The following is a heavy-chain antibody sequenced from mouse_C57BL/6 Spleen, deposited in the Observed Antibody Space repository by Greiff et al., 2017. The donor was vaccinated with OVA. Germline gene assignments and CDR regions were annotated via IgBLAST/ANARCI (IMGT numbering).Heavy chain of an antibody. CDR2: LYPGNSDT. D-gene: IGHD2-1*01. J-gene: IGHJ4*01. CDR3: TRSDGKNAMDY. CDR1: GFTFTSYW. Sequence: VQLQQSGTVLARPGASVKMSCKTSGFTFTSYWMHWVKQRPGQGLEWIGALYPGNSDTSYNQKFKGKAKLTAVTSASTAYMELSSLTNEDSAVYYCTRSDGKNAMDYWGQGTSVTVSS. V-gene: IGHV1-5*01.